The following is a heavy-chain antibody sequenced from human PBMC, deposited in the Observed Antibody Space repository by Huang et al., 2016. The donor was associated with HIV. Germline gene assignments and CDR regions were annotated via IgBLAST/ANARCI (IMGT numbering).Heavy chain of an antibody. D-gene: IGHD4-4*01. Sequence: QVQLVQSGGEGMQPGASVRVSCKASGYDFGCYGMSWVRQAPGQGLEWLGWIGSDRRDTSSAQKFQGRVTITTDTSTTTTYMELRSLKSDDTAMYYCARDPYYSNRWKRNDASFLWGQGTMITVSS. J-gene: IGHJ3*01. CDR3: ARDPYYSNRWKRNDASFL. V-gene: IGHV1-18*01. CDR2: IGSDRRDT. CDR1: GYDFGCYG.